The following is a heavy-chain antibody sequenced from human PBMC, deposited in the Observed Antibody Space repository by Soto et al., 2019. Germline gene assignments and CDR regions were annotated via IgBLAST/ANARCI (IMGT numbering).Heavy chain of an antibody. V-gene: IGHV5-51*01. CDR3: ARRLTAKRAHDAFDI. Sequence: GESLKISCKGSGYSFTSYWIGWVRQMPGKGLEWMGIIYPGDSDTRYSPSFQGQVTISADKSISTAYLQWSSLKASDTAMYYCARRLTAKRAHDAFDIWGQGTMVTVSS. J-gene: IGHJ3*02. D-gene: IGHD7-27*01. CDR2: IYPGDSDT. CDR1: GYSFTSYW.